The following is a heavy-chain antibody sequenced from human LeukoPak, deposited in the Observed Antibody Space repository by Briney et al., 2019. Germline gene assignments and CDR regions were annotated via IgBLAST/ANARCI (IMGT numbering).Heavy chain of an antibody. CDR1: GFLFDGYV. Sequence: GGSLRLSCSASGFLFDGYVMHWVRQVPGKGLEWVSGISWNTSVIGYADSVKGRFTISRDNAQNSLYLQMNSLRSEDTALYYCAKDLGPQWELSGMDVWGQGTTVTVSS. D-gene: IGHD1-26*01. CDR2: ISWNTSVI. J-gene: IGHJ6*02. CDR3: AKDLGPQWELSGMDV. V-gene: IGHV3-9*01.